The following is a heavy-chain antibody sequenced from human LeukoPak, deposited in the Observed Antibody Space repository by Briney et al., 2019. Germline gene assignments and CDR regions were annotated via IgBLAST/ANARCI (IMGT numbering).Heavy chain of an antibody. D-gene: IGHD1-7*01. CDR1: GFTFSSYG. CDR3: AKDSDRELEALSY. V-gene: IGHV3-30*02. J-gene: IGHJ4*02. Sequence: GGSLRLSCAASGFTFSSYGMHWVRQAPGKGLEWVAFIRYDGSNKYYADSVKGRFTISRDNSKNTLYLQMNSLRAEDTAVYYCAKDSDRELEALSYWGQGTLVTVSS. CDR2: IRYDGSNK.